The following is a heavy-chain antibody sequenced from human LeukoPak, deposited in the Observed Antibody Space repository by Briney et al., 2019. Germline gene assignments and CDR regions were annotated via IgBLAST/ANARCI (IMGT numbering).Heavy chain of an antibody. CDR3: AREGYCSGGTCHSGAHFQH. J-gene: IGHJ1*01. Sequence: ASVKVSCKASGYTFTTYYMHWLRQAPGQGLEWMGIINLNDDDTTYSQKFQGRVTMTRDMSTSTVYMELSSLRSADTAVYYCAREGYCSGGTCHSGAHFQHWGQGTLVTVSS. V-gene: IGHV1-46*01. CDR2: INLNDDDT. D-gene: IGHD2-15*01. CDR1: GYTFTTYY.